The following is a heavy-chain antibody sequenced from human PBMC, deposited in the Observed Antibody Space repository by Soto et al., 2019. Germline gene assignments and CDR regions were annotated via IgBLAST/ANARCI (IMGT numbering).Heavy chain of an antibody. J-gene: IGHJ4*02. CDR1: GFTFTYYS. D-gene: IGHD3-16*01. CDR2: SNSGSGTI. CDR3: ARDSGYAFDH. V-gene: IGHV3-48*02. Sequence: GGSLRLSCAASGFTFTYYSLNWVRQAPGKGLEWLSYSNSGSGTISYADSVRGRFTISRDNAKTSLYLQMNSLRDEDTAVYYWARDSGYAFDHRGQGALVTVSS.